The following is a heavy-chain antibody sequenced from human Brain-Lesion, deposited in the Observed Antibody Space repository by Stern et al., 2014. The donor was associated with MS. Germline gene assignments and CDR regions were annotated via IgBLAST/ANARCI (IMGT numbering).Heavy chain of an antibody. CDR2: VNNDGRRT. Sequence: VQLEESGGGLVKPGGSLRLSCAASGFTFSNYWMHWVRQAPGKGLVWVSRVNNDGRRTSYADSVKGRFTMSRDNAKNTLYLQMNSLRVEDTAIYYCARGERWFDSWGQGTLVTVSS. V-gene: IGHV3-74*02. D-gene: IGHD3-10*01. CDR1: GFTFSNYW. J-gene: IGHJ5*01. CDR3: ARGERWFDS.